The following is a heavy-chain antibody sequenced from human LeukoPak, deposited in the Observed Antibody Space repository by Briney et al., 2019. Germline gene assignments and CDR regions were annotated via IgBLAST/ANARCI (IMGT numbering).Heavy chain of an antibody. CDR1: GGTFTNYA. CDR3: ARGGGVDILTGFQY. J-gene: IGHJ4*02. D-gene: IGHD3-9*01. Sequence: SVTVSCKASGGTFTNYALNWVRQAPGQGLEWMGRIIPILDVTNYAQKFQGRVTITADQSTSTAYMEVSSLRSEDTAVYYWARGGGVDILTGFQYWGQGTLVTVSS. CDR2: IIPILDVT. V-gene: IGHV1-69*04.